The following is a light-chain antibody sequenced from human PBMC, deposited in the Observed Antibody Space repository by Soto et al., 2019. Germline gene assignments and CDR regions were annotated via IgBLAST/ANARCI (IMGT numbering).Light chain of an antibody. CDR3: QQYNNWPQT. CDR1: QSVSSN. Sequence: EIVMTQSPATLSVSPRERATLSCRASQSVSSNLAWYQQKPGQAPRLLIYGASTRATGIPARFSGSGSGTEVTLTISSLQSEDFAVYYCQQYNNWPQTFGQGTKVEIK. CDR2: GAS. V-gene: IGKV3-15*01. J-gene: IGKJ1*01.